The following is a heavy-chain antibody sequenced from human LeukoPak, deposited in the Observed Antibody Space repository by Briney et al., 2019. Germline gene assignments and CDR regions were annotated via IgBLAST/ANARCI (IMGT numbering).Heavy chain of an antibody. CDR3: ARRRTVTSGWFDP. D-gene: IGHD4-11*01. CDR2: IYYSGST. Sequence: PSETLSLTCTVSGGSISSSSYYWGWLRQPPGKGLEWIGSIYYSGSTYYNPSLKSRVTISVDTSKNQFSLKLSSVTAADTAAYYCARRRTVTSGWFDPWGQGTLVTVSS. J-gene: IGHJ5*02. V-gene: IGHV4-39*01. CDR1: GGSISSSSYY.